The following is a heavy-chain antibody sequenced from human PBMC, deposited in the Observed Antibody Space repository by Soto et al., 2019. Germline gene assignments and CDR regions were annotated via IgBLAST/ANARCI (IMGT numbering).Heavy chain of an antibody. D-gene: IGHD3-22*01. CDR3: ARHRAHYYDSSGYYYYYFDY. V-gene: IGHV5-10-1*01. J-gene: IGHJ4*02. CDR2: IDPSDSYT. Sequence: LKISCKGSGYSFTSYWISWVRQMPGKGLEWMGRIDPSDSYTNYSPSFQGHVTISADKSISTAYLQWSSLKASDTAMYYCARHRAHYYDSSGYYYYYFDYWGQGTLVTVSS. CDR1: GYSFTSYW.